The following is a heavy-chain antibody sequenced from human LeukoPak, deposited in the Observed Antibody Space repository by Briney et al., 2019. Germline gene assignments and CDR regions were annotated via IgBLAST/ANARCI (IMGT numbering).Heavy chain of an antibody. CDR3: ARTRWLHLDS. CDR1: EFTLSSYW. J-gene: IGHJ4*02. Sequence: GGSLRLSCAASEFTLSSYWMHWVRQAPGKGLVWVSRIDGDGSSTSYADSVKGRFTISRDNAKNTLYLQMNSLRAGDTAVYYCARTRWLHLDSWGQGTLVTVSS. CDR2: IDGDGSST. D-gene: IGHD5-24*01. V-gene: IGHV3-74*01.